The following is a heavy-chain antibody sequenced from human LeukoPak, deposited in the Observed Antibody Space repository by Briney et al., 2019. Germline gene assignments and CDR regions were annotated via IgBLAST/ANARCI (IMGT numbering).Heavy chain of an antibody. CDR2: ISSNGGST. D-gene: IGHD3-9*01. Sequence: GGSLRLSCAASGFTFSSYAMHWVRQAPGKGLEYVSAISSNGGSTYYANSVKGRFTISRDNSKNTLYLQMGSLRAEDMAVYYCARENFGWFAFDIWGQGTMVTVSS. CDR1: GFTFSSYA. V-gene: IGHV3-64*01. J-gene: IGHJ3*02. CDR3: ARENFGWFAFDI.